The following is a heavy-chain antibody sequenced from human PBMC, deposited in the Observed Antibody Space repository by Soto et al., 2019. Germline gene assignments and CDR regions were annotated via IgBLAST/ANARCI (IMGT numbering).Heavy chain of an antibody. CDR3: ARDTETLGPRANDALDI. J-gene: IGHJ3*02. V-gene: IGHV1-3*01. CDR1: GYTFSTYT. Sequence: ASVKVSCKAAGYTFSTYTMNWVRQAPGQSLEWMGWINAGSGNTKYSQNFQGRVSITRDTSASTVYMELTGLKSEDTAMYYCARDTETLGPRANDALDIWGQGTMVTV. D-gene: IGHD3-3*02. CDR2: INAGSGNT.